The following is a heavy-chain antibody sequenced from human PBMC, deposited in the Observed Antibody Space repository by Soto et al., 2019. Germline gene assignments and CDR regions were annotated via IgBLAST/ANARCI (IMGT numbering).Heavy chain of an antibody. CDR2: ISSSSSYI. J-gene: IGHJ6*02. Sequence: EVQLVESGGGLVKPGGSLRLSCAASGFTFSSYSMNWVRQAPGKGLEWVSSISSSSSYIYYADSVKGLFTISRDNAKNTLYLQVKSLRAKETAVYYCGRMSRHRYYYYGMVLWRQGPTVTVS. V-gene: IGHV3-21*01. CDR1: GFTFSSYS. CDR3: GRMSRHRYYYYGMVL.